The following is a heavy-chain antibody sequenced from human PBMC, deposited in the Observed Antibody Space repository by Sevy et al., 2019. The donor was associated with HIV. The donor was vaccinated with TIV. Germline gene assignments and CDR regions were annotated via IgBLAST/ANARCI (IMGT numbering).Heavy chain of an antibody. J-gene: IGHJ5*02. D-gene: IGHD1-1*01. CDR1: GGSISSYY. CDR3: ARTLSPTGTGEENWFDP. V-gene: IGHV4-59*01. CDR2: IYYSGST. Sequence: SETLSLTCTVSGGSISSYYRSWIRQPPGKGLEWIGYIYYSGSTNYNPSLKSRVTISVDTSKNQFSLKLSSVTAADTAVYYCARTLSPTGTGEENWFDPWGQGTLVTVSS.